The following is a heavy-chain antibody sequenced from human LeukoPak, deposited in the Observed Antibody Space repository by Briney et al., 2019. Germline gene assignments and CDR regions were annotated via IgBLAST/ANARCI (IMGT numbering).Heavy chain of an antibody. D-gene: IGHD2-2*03. V-gene: IGHV4-38-2*01. CDR1: GYPISSGYY. CDR3: ARKLMGIVVVPAVISSWFHP. CDR2: IYRNWST. J-gene: IGHJ5*02. Sequence: SDTLTLPCAVSGYPISSGYYLGWIRQPPGNGLDWIGRIYRNWSTYYNPPLKRRVTISEETSKTQYSLKLSSVPAADRPVYYCARKLMGIVVVPAVISSWFHPWGKGTLVTVSS.